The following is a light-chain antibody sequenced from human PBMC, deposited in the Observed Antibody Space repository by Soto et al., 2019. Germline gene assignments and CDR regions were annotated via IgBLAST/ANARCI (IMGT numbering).Light chain of an antibody. V-gene: IGKV3-20*01. CDR2: GAS. J-gene: IGKJ1*01. Sequence: EIVLTQSPGTLSLSPGERATLSCRASQSLNSNYLAWYQQKPGQAPRLLIYGASSRATGIPDRFSGSGSETGFTLTISRLEPEDFAVYYCQQYGSSPTWTFGQGTKVEIK. CDR3: QQYGSSPTWT. CDR1: QSLNSNY.